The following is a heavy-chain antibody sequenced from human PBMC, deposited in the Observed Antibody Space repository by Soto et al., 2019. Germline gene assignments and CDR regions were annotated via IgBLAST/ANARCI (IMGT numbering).Heavy chain of an antibody. D-gene: IGHD2-8*01. CDR3: ARVIRGNGPDY. Sequence: ASVKVSFKASGYTFTSYYMHWLRQAPGQGLEWMGIINPSGGSTSYAQKFQGRVTMTRDTSTSTVYMELSSLRSEDTAVYYCARVIRGNGPDYWGQGTLVTVSS. J-gene: IGHJ4*02. CDR1: GYTFTSYY. V-gene: IGHV1-46*01. CDR2: INPSGGST.